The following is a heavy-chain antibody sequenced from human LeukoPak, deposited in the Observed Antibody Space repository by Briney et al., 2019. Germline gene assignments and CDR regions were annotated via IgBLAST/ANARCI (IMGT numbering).Heavy chain of an antibody. Sequence: GGSLRLSCVASGFTFSGFSMSWVRQPPGKGLEWVSTIANDGGSTYYADSVKGRFTISRDNSKNTVYLQMNSLRAEDMAVYYCAKSHSVEQRGYFDYWGQGTLVPVSS. CDR2: IANDGGST. V-gene: IGHV3-23*01. J-gene: IGHJ4*02. CDR1: GFTFSGFS. D-gene: IGHD1/OR15-1a*01. CDR3: AKSHSVEQRGYFDY.